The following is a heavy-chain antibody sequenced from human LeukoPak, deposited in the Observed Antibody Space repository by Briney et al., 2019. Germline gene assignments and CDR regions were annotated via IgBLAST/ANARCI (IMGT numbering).Heavy chain of an antibody. CDR2: INHSGST. J-gene: IGHJ3*02. CDR3: ARDACPTYYYDSSGYCAFDI. Sequence: SETLSLTCAVYGGSFSGYYWSWIRQPPGKGLEWIGEINHSGSTNYNPSLKSRVTISVDKSKNQFSLKLSSVTAADTAVYYCARDACPTYYYDSSGYCAFDIWGQGTMVTVSS. D-gene: IGHD3-22*01. CDR1: GGSFSGYY. V-gene: IGHV4-34*01.